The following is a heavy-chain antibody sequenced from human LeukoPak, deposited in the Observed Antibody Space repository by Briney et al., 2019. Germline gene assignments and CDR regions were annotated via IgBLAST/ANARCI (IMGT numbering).Heavy chain of an antibody. J-gene: IGHJ4*02. CDR1: GFTFGHYW. Sequence: GGSLRLSCAASGFTFGHYWMTWVRQAPGQGLEWVANINQDGSEKYIGDSVKGRFTISRDNAKNSLYLHLNSVRAEDTAIYYCARAGRWENGYTNMDYWGQGTLVTVSS. CDR3: ARAGRWENGYTNMDY. D-gene: IGHD2-2*02. V-gene: IGHV3-7*01. CDR2: INQDGSEK.